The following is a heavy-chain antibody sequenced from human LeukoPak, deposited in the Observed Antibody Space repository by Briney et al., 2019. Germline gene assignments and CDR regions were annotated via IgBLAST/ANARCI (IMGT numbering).Heavy chain of an antibody. CDR2: INPNSGGT. V-gene: IGHV1-2*02. Sequence: ASVKVSCKASGYTFTGYYMHWVRQAPGQGLEWMGWINPNSGGTNYAQKFQGRVTMTRDTSISTAYMELSSLRSEDTAVYYCARDREITMVRGVIGGYFDYWGQGTLVTVSS. D-gene: IGHD3-10*01. J-gene: IGHJ4*02. CDR3: ARDREITMVRGVIGGYFDY. CDR1: GYTFTGYY.